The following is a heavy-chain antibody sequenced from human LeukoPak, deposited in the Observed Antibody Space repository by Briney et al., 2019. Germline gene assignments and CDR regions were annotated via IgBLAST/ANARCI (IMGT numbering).Heavy chain of an antibody. D-gene: IGHD3-10*01. CDR3: ARLGSGSNY. V-gene: IGHV6-1*01. Sequence: SQTLSLTCAISGDSVSSNSAAWIWIRQSPSRGLELLGRTYYRSKWYTEYAVSVKSRITINPDTSKNQFSLQLSSVNPEDTAVYYCARLGSGSNYWGQGTLVTVSS. CDR2: TYYRSKWYT. CDR1: GDSVSSNSAA. J-gene: IGHJ4*02.